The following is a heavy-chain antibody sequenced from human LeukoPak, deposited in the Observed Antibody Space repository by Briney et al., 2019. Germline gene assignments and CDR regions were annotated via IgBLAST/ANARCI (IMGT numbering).Heavy chain of an antibody. CDR3: AKRGVVIRVILVGFHKEAYYFES. Sequence: PGGSLRLSCAISGITLSNYGMSWVRQAPGKGLEWVAGISVSGGSTNYADSVKGRFTISRDNPKNTLYLQMNSLRAEDTAVYFCAKRGVVIRVILVGFHKEAYYFESWGQGALVTVSS. CDR1: GITLSNYG. D-gene: IGHD3/OR15-3a*01. J-gene: IGHJ4*02. CDR2: ISVSGGST. V-gene: IGHV3-23*01.